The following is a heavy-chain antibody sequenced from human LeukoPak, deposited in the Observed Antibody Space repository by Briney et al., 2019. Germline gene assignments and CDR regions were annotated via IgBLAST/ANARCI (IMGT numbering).Heavy chain of an antibody. Sequence: SETLSLTCTVSGDSISSGSYYWGWIRQPAGKGLEWIGRIYTSGSTNYNPSLKSPVTISVDTSKYQFSLKLSSVTAADTAVYYCAREEYYSDNSGYYPDFWGQGTLVTVSS. CDR1: GDSISSGSYY. J-gene: IGHJ4*02. D-gene: IGHD3-22*01. CDR3: AREEYYSDNSGYYPDF. V-gene: IGHV4-61*02. CDR2: IYTSGST.